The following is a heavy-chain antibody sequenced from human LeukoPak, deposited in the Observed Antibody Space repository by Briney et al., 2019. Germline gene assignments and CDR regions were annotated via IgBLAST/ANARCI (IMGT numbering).Heavy chain of an antibody. CDR2: ISSSSSYI. CDR1: GFTFSSYE. V-gene: IGHV3-21*01. J-gene: IGHJ4*02. Sequence: GGSLRLSCAASGFTFSSYEMNWVRQAPGKGLEWVSSISSSSSYIYYADSVKGRFTISRDNAKNSLYLQMNSLRAEDTAVYYCARSGRAYYYDSSGYSPSDYWGQGTLVTVSS. D-gene: IGHD3-22*01. CDR3: ARSGRAYYYDSSGYSPSDY.